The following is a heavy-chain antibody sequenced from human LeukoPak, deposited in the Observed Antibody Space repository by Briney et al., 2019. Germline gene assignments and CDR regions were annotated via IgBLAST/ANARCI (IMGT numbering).Heavy chain of an antibody. V-gene: IGHV3-9*01. CDR3: AKDYSYGSGTSDAFDI. Sequence: GGSLRLSCAVSGFTFDDYAMHWVRQAPGKGLEWVSGISWNSGSIGYADSVKGRFTISRDNAKNSLYLQMNSLRAEDTALYYCAKDYSYGSGTSDAFDIWGQGTMVTVSS. CDR1: GFTFDDYA. D-gene: IGHD3-10*01. J-gene: IGHJ3*02. CDR2: ISWNSGSI.